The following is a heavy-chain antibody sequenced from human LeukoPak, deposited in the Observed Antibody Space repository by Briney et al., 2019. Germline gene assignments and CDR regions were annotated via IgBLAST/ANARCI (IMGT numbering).Heavy chain of an antibody. Sequence: GGSLRLSCAASGFTVSSNYMSWVRQAPGKGLEWVSVIYSGGSTYYADSVNGRFTISRDNSKNTLYLQMNSLRAEDTAVYYCATYYYDSSGYYYPTDYWGQGTLVTVSS. J-gene: IGHJ4*02. CDR3: ATYYYDSSGYYYPTDY. V-gene: IGHV3-53*01. D-gene: IGHD3-22*01. CDR1: GFTVSSNY. CDR2: IYSGGST.